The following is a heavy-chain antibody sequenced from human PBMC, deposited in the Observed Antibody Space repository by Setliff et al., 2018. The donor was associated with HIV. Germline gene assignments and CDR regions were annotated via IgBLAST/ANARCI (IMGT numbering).Heavy chain of an antibody. CDR1: GGSIGSYY. CDR2: VYYTGST. D-gene: IGHD1-26*01. Sequence: SETLSLTCIVSGGSIGSYYWSWIRQSPGKGLEWIGYVYYTGSTNYNPSLKSRVTIGVDTSKNQFSLKLTSVTAADAAVYYCARRRPPPSGLYSAYYMDVWGTGTTGTVSS. J-gene: IGHJ6*03. V-gene: IGHV4-59*08. CDR3: ARRRPPPSGLYSAYYMDV.